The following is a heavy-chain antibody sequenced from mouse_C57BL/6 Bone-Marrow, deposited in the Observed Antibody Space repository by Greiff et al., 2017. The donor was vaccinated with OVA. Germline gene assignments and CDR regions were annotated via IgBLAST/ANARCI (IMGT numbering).Heavy chain of an antibody. V-gene: IGHV5-4*01. CDR2: ISDGGSYT. CDR3: ARDRTGSYYYAMDY. D-gene: IGHD4-1*01. Sequence: EVKLMESGGGLVKPGGSLKLSCAASGFTFSSYAMSWVRQTPEKRLEWVATISDGGSYTYYPDNVKGRFTISRDNAKNNLYLQMSHLKSEDTAMYYCARDRTGSYYYAMDYWGQGTSVTVSS. J-gene: IGHJ4*01. CDR1: GFTFSSYA.